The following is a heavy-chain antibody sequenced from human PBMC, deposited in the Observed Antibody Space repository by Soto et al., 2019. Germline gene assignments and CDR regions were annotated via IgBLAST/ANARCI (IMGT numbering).Heavy chain of an antibody. D-gene: IGHD1-26*01. Sequence: EVQLVQSGAEVKKPGESLRISCKGSGYSFSSYWFSWVRQMPGKGLEWMGRIDPSDSYTNYSPSFQGHVTISADKSISTAYLQWSSLKASDTAMYYCARHRATPTTTLFYWGQGTLVTVSS. CDR3: ARHRATPTTTLFY. V-gene: IGHV5-10-1*01. CDR1: GYSFSSYW. CDR2: IDPSDSYT. J-gene: IGHJ4*02.